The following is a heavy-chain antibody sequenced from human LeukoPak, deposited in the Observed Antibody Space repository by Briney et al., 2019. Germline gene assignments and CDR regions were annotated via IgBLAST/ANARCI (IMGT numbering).Heavy chain of an antibody. D-gene: IGHD2-2*02. J-gene: IGHJ6*02. CDR1: GDSINSLDL. CDR3: ATLYCSSTNCYTDGMDV. V-gene: IGHV4-31*03. Sequence: SETLSLTCTVSGDSINSLDLWSWVRQPPGKGLEWIGYIYYSGSTYYNPSLKSRVTISVDTSKNQFSLELSSVTAADTAVYYCATLYCSSTNCYTDGMDVWGQGTTVTVSS. CDR2: IYYSGST.